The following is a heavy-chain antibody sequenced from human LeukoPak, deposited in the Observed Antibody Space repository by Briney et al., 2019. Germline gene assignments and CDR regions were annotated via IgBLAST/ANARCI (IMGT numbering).Heavy chain of an antibody. CDR1: GFTFSDHY. Sequence: PGGSLRLSCVASGFTFSDHYMSWIRQPPGKGLEWIGYIYYSGSTNYNPSLKSRVTISVDTSKNQFSLKLSSVTAADTAVYYCARHAMGEELGPWGQGTLVTVSS. V-gene: IGHV4-59*08. CDR2: IYYSGST. D-gene: IGHD5-18*01. J-gene: IGHJ5*02. CDR3: ARHAMGEELGP.